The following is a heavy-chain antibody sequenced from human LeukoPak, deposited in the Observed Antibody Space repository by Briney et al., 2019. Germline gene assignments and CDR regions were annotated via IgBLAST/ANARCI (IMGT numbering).Heavy chain of an antibody. D-gene: IGHD6-13*01. J-gene: IGHJ4*02. V-gene: IGHV3-21*01. CDR3: ARVYTSSWYGDC. Sequence: GGSLRLSCAASGFTFSSYSMNWVRQAPGKGLEWVSSISSSSSCIYYADSVKGRFTISRDNAKNSLYLQMTSLRAEDTAVYYCARVYTSSWYGDCWGQGTLVTVSS. CDR2: ISSSSSCI. CDR1: GFTFSSYS.